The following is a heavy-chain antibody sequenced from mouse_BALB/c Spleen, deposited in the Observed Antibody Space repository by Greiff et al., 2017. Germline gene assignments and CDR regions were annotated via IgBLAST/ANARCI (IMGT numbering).Heavy chain of an antibody. J-gene: IGHJ3*01. CDR3: ARDLHYYGWFAY. CDR2: ISYDGSN. CDR1: GYSITSGYY. D-gene: IGHD1-2*01. V-gene: IGHV3-6*02. Sequence: EVKLQQSGPGLVKPSQSLSLTCSVTGYSITSGYYWNWIRQFPGNKLEWMGYISYDGSNNYNPSLKNRISITRDTSKNQFFLKLNSVTTEDTATYYCARDLHYYGWFAYWGQGTLVTVSA.